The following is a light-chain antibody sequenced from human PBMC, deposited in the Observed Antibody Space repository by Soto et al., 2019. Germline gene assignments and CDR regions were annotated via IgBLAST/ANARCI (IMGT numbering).Light chain of an antibody. V-gene: IGKV3-20*01. CDR2: GAS. J-gene: IGKJ3*01. Sequence: EIVLTQSPGTLSLSPGERATLSCGASQSVSSNSLAWFQLKPGQAPRLLIYGASSRATGIPDRFSGSGSGTDFTLTISRLEPEDFAVYYCQQWFTFGPGTKVDIK. CDR1: QSVSSNS. CDR3: QQWFT.